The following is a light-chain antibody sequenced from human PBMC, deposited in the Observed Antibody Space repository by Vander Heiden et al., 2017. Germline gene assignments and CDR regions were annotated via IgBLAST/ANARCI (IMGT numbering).Light chain of an antibody. CDR1: QSISSY. CDR3: QQSDSTPPIT. V-gene: IGKV1-39*01. J-gene: IGKJ2*01. CDR2: AAS. Sequence: DIQMTQSPSSLSASVGERVTITCRASQSISSYLNWYQQKPGKAPKLLIYAASSLQSGVPSRFSGSGSGTDFTLTISSLQPEDFATYYCQQSDSTPPITFGQGTKLEIK.